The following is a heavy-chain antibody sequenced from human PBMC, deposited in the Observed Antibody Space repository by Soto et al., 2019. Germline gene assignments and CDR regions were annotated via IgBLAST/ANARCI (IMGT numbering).Heavy chain of an antibody. CDR2: ISRSSNTI. J-gene: IGHJ4*02. D-gene: IGHD3-22*01. CDR1: GFTFSSYS. CDR3: ARTYFYDSSDYSTDY. V-gene: IGHV3-48*01. Sequence: GGSLRLSCAASGFTFSSYSMNWVRQAPGKGLEWVSYISRSSNTIYYADSVKGRFTSSRDNAKNSLYLQMNSLRTEDTAVYFCARTYFYDSSDYSTDYWGQGTLVTVS.